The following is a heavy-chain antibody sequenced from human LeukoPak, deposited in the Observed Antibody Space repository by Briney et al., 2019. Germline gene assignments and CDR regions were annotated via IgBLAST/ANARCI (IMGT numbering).Heavy chain of an antibody. J-gene: IGHJ3*02. CDR3: ARDSAVAGPWRLDAFDI. D-gene: IGHD6-19*01. CDR2: INHSGST. CDR1: GGSFSGYY. V-gene: IGHV4-34*01. Sequence: PSETLSLTCAVYGGSFSGYYWSWIRQPPGKGLEWIGEINHSGSTNYNPSLKSRVTISVDTSKNQFSLKLSSVTAADTAVYYCARDSAVAGPWRLDAFDIWGQGTMVTVSS.